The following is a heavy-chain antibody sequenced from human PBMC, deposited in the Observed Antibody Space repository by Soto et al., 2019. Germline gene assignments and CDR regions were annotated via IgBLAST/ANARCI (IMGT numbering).Heavy chain of an antibody. V-gene: IGHV3-15*01. Sequence: PGGSLRLSCAASGFTFSNAWMSWVRQAPGKGLEWVGRIKSKTDGGTTDYAAPVKGRFTISRDDSKNTLYLQMNSLKTEDTAVYYCTTDSKPLPSGYFTHYYYYGMDVWGQGTTVTVSS. CDR1: GFTFSNAW. CDR3: TTDSKPLPSGYFTHYYYYGMDV. CDR2: IKSKTDGGTT. D-gene: IGHD3-3*01. J-gene: IGHJ6*02.